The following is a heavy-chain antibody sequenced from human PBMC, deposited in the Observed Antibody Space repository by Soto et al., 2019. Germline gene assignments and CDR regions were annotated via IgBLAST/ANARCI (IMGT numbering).Heavy chain of an antibody. CDR3: ARQRTTVVTQAYFDH. CDR2: IYYSGRT. CDR1: GESISSSSYY. V-gene: IGHV4-39*01. J-gene: IGHJ4*02. Sequence: SETLSLTCIVSGESISSSSYYWGWIRQPPGKGLEWIGSIYYSGRTYYNPSFKSRVTISIDTSKNQFSLKLSSVTATDTAVYYCARQRTTVVTQAYFDHWRQGALVTVSS. D-gene: IGHD2-21*02.